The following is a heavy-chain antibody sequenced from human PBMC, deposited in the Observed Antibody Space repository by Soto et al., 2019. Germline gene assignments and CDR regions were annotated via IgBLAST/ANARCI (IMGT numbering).Heavy chain of an antibody. V-gene: IGHV2-5*01. D-gene: IGHD3-10*01. CDR2: IYWNDGK. CDR3: AHHYRLDAFDI. Sequence: QITLKESGPTLVKPTQTLTLTCTFSGFSLSTSGVGVGWIRQPPGKALEWLALIYWNDGKGYSPSLKSQFTFTKDTSKKQVGLTMSNMDPVDPATYCCAHHYRLDAFDIWCQGTMVTVSS. J-gene: IGHJ3*02. CDR1: GFSLSTSGVG.